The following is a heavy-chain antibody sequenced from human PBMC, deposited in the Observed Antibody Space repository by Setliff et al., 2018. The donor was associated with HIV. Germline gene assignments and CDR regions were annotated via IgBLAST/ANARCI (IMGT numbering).Heavy chain of an antibody. V-gene: IGHV3-23*01. Sequence: PGGSLRLSCAASGFTFSSYAMSWVRQAPGKGLEWVSAISGSGGSTYYADSVKGRFTISRDNSKNTLYLQMNSLRAEDTALYYCAKGYSNYLDAFDIWGQGTMVTVSS. CDR1: GFTFSSYA. CDR2: ISGSGGST. D-gene: IGHD4-4*01. CDR3: AKGYSNYLDAFDI. J-gene: IGHJ3*02.